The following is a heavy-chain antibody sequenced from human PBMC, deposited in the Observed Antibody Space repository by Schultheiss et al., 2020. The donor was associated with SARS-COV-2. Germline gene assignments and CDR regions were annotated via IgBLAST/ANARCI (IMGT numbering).Heavy chain of an antibody. J-gene: IGHJ6*02. CDR3: ARTQQYHGMDV. V-gene: IGHV4-61*01. Sequence: SQTLSLTCTVSGASISSGNWWSWIRQPPGKGLEWIGYIYYSGSTNYNPSLKSRVTISVDTSKNQFSLKLSSVTAADTAVYYCARTQQYHGMDVWGQGTTVTVSS. CDR2: IYYSGST. D-gene: IGHD6-13*01. CDR1: GASISSGNW.